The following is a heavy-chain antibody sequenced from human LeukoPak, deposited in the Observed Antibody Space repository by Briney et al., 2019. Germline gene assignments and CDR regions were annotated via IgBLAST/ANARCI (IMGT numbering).Heavy chain of an antibody. CDR3: ARESGWGLPHAFDF. Sequence: GGSLRLSCAASGFTFSSYPLHWVRQAPGKGLEWVALISYDGSKIYYADSVKGRFTISRDNSKNTLYLQMNSLRAEDTAVYYCARESGWGLPHAFDFWGQGTMVTVSS. V-gene: IGHV3-30-3*01. D-gene: IGHD3-3*01. J-gene: IGHJ3*01. CDR1: GFTFSSYP. CDR2: ISYDGSKI.